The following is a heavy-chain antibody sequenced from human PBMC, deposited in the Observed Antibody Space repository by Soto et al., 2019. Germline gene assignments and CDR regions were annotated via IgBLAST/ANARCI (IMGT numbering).Heavy chain of an antibody. Sequence: QVQLAQSGAEVKKPGASVTVSCKASGYSFSTNGVSWVRQAPGQGLEWMGWISANTGDTLYAEKFEDRITLTADTPTTTAYMELRSLRPDDTATYFCATDKGDFTFGPWGQGTLMTVSS. V-gene: IGHV1-18*04. CDR2: ISANTGDT. CDR3: ATDKGDFTFGP. CDR1: GYSFSTNG. J-gene: IGHJ5*02. D-gene: IGHD3-3*01.